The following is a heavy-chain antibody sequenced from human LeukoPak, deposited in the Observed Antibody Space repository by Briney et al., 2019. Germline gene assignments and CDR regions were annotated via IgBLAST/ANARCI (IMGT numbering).Heavy chain of an antibody. CDR3: ARSRGIAVAEVDY. Sequence: ASVKVFCKASGYTFTSYDINWVRQATGQGLEWMGWMNPNSGNTGYAQKFQGRVTITADESTSTAYMELSSLRSEDTAVYYCARSRGIAVAEVDYWGQGTLVTVSS. V-gene: IGHV1-8*01. J-gene: IGHJ4*02. D-gene: IGHD6-19*01. CDR2: MNPNSGNT. CDR1: GYTFTSYD.